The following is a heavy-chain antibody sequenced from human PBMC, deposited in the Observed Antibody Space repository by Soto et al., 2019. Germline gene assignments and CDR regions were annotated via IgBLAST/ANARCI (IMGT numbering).Heavy chain of an antibody. Sequence: QVQLVQSGAEVKKPGASVKVSCKASGYTFTNYGISWVRQAPGQGLEWMGWISAYNGNTKYAQKLQGRVTMTTDTSTSPAYMELRGLRTADTAVYYCARDSAPVDYWGQGTLVTVSS. CDR2: ISAYNGNT. CDR3: ARDSAPVDY. V-gene: IGHV1-18*01. CDR1: GYTFTNYG. J-gene: IGHJ4*02.